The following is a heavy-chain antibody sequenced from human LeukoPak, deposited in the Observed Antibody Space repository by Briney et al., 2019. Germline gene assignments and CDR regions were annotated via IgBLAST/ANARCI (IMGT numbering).Heavy chain of an antibody. CDR3: ARTPIYDFWSGSIFDY. Sequence: PSETLSLTCTVSGGSISSSSYYWGWIRQPPGKGLEWIGSIYYSGSTYYSPSLKSRITISVDTSKNQFSLKVRSVTAADTAVYYCARTPIYDFWSGSIFDYWGQGTLVTVSS. D-gene: IGHD3-3*01. CDR1: GGSISSSSYY. V-gene: IGHV4-39*07. J-gene: IGHJ4*02. CDR2: IYYSGST.